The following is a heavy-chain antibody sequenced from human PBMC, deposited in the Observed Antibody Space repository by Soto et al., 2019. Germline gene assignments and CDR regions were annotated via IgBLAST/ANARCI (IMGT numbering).Heavy chain of an antibody. CDR2: IYPGDSDT. J-gene: IGHJ6*02. D-gene: IGHD4-17*01. V-gene: IGHV5-51*01. Sequence: PGESLKISCKGSGYSFTNYWIGWVRQMPGKGLEWIGIIYPGDSDTRYSPSFQGQVTISVDRSIDTAYLQWSSLNASDTAMYYCARHPHGEYDPMPVWGQGTTVTVSS. CDR3: ARHPHGEYDPMPV. CDR1: GYSFTNYW.